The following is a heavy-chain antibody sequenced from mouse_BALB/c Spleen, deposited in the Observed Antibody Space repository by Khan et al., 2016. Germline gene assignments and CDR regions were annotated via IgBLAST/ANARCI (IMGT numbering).Heavy chain of an antibody. CDR3: ARYRFYYGSSRYFDV. J-gene: IGHJ1*01. D-gene: IGHD1-1*01. CDR2: INTYSGES. Sequence: QIQLVQSGPELKRPGKTVKISCKASGYTFTNYGINWVKQAPGKGLKWMGWINTYSGESTYADDFKGRFAFSLETSANTAYLQINNLKKGDTATYFCARYRFYYGSSRYFDVWGAGTTVTVSS. V-gene: IGHV9-3-1*01. CDR1: GYTFTNYG.